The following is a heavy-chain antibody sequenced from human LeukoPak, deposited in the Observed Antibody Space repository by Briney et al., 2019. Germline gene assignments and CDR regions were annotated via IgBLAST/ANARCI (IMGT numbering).Heavy chain of an antibody. CDR3: ARHVYYDSRRGLDC. CDR1: GFTHTSNW. J-gene: IGHJ4*02. D-gene: IGHD3-22*01. CDR2: IDPSAAST. Sequence: GESLRIPCKASGFTHTSNWLSWVRQMPGKGLECMTRIDPSAASTNYSPSFQGHVTISADQSITTAYLQWTSLKASDTAMYYCARHVYYDSRRGLDCWGQGSLVTVSS. V-gene: IGHV5-10-1*01.